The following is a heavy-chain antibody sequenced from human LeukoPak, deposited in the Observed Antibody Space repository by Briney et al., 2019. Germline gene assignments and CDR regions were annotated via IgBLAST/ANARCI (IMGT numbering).Heavy chain of an antibody. J-gene: IGHJ5*02. CDR2: MYYSGST. CDR3: ARPYYYDSRIDP. V-gene: IGHV4-59*08. Sequence: SETLSLTCTVSGGSISSYYWSWIRQPPGKGLEWIAYMYYSGSTYYNPSLKSRVTMSADASKNQLSLKLSSVTAADTAVYYCARPYYYDSRIDPWGQGILVTVSS. D-gene: IGHD3-22*01. CDR1: GGSISSYY.